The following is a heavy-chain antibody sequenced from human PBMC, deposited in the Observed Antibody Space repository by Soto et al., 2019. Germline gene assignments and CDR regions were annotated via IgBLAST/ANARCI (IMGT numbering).Heavy chain of an antibody. CDR2: ISSSSSYI. V-gene: IGHV3-21*01. CDR1: GFTFSSYS. D-gene: IGHD6-6*01. CDR3: AREDSSSSSSSDY. Sequence: EVQLVESGGGLVKPGGSLRLSCAASGFTFSSYSMNWVRQAPGKGLEWVSSISSSSSYIYYADSVKGRFTISRDNAKNSLYLQMNSLRAEDTAVYYCAREDSSSSSSSDYWGQGTLVTVSS. J-gene: IGHJ4*02.